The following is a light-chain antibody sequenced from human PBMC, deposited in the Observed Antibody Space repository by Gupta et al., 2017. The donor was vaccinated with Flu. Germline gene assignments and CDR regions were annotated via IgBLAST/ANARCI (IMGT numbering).Light chain of an antibody. J-gene: IGKJ2*01. CDR1: QSVLYSANNKNY. CDR3: QQDDGTPYT. V-gene: IGKV4-1*01. Sequence: SLGERATINCKSSQSVLYSANNKNYLAWYQQKPGQPPRLLIYWASTRESGVPDRFSGSGSGTDFTLTISSLQAEDVAIYYCQQDDGTPYTFGQGTKVEI. CDR2: WAS.